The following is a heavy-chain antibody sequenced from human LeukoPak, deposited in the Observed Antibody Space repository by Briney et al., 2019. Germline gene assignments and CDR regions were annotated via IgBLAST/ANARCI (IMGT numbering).Heavy chain of an antibody. CDR1: GSTVGRNG. CDR3: AQPAYYDNSGYFDY. Sequence: KPGGSHSLAYAPSGSTVGRNGMRWGRQAPGKGLEWVAVISYDGSNKYYADSVKGRFTISRDNSKNTLYLHMNSLRAEDTAVYYCAQPAYYDNSGYFDYWGQGTLVTVSS. J-gene: IGHJ4*02. CDR2: ISYDGSNK. V-gene: IGHV3-30*18. D-gene: IGHD3-22*01.